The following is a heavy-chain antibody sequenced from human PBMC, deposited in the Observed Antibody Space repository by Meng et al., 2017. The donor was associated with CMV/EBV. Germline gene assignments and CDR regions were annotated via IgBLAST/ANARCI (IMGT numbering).Heavy chain of an antibody. Sequence: SETLSLTCIVSGVSISGHYWNWMRQSPGKGLEWIGYFYNSETNYNPSLRSRVTISVDTSQNQVSLRLSSVTPADTAIYYCTRGNGPWGQGTLVTVSS. D-gene: IGHD1-1*01. J-gene: IGHJ5*02. CDR2: FYNSET. V-gene: IGHV4-59*11. CDR3: TRGNGP. CDR1: GVSISGHY.